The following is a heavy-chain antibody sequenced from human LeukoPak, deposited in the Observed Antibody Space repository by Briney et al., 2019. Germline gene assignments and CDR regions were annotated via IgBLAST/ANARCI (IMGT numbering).Heavy chain of an antibody. CDR3: ARLWIVATWFDA. J-gene: IGHJ5*02. CDR2: IFYSGKT. CDR1: NGSMTRDSYY. D-gene: IGHD2-2*03. Sequence: PSETLSLTCTVSNGSMTRDSYYCAWVRQPPGKGVERIGTIFYSGKTYYSASLKSRVTVSLDTSRKNFSLRLSSVTAADTAVYYCARLWIVATWFDAWGQGALVTVSS. V-gene: IGHV4-39*02.